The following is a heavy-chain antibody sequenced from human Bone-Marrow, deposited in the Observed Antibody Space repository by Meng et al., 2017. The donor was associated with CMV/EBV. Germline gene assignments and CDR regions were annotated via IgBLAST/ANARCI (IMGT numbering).Heavy chain of an antibody. Sequence: QTLSLTCAISGDSVSSNSAAWNWIRQSPSRGLEWLGRTYYRSKWYNDYAISVKSRITTNPDTSKNQFSLQLNSVTPEDTAVYYCARDYYDSGGYYYTEGYYHGLDVWGQGTTVTVSS. D-gene: IGHD3-22*01. V-gene: IGHV6-1*01. CDR3: ARDYYDSGGYYYTEGYYHGLDV. CDR2: TYYRSKWYN. J-gene: IGHJ6*02. CDR1: GDSVSSNSAA.